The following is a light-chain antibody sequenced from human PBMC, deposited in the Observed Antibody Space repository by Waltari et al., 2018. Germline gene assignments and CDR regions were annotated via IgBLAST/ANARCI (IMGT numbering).Light chain of an antibody. CDR2: GAS. CDR3: MQARQTPWT. V-gene: IGKV3-20*01. J-gene: IGKJ1*01. CDR1: QSVSRA. Sequence: EIVLTQSPGSLSSSPGERVTLSCRASQSVSRALAWYQQKPGQAPRLLIFGASNRATGIPDRFSGSGSGTDFTLKISRVEAEDVGVYFCMQARQTPWTFGQGTKVEIK.